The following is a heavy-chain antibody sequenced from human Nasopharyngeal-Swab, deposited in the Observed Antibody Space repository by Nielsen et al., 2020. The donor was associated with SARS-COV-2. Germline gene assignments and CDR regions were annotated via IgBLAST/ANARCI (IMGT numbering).Heavy chain of an antibody. Sequence: SETLSLTCAVSGGSISSSNWWSWVRQPPGKGLEWIGEIYHSGSTNYNPSLKNRVTISVDKSKNQFSLKLSSVTAADTAVYYCARASGDYWYYYYGMDVWGQGTTVTVSS. CDR1: GGSISSSNW. CDR3: ARASGDYWYYYYGMDV. CDR2: IYHSGST. V-gene: IGHV4-4*02. D-gene: IGHD4-17*01. J-gene: IGHJ6*02.